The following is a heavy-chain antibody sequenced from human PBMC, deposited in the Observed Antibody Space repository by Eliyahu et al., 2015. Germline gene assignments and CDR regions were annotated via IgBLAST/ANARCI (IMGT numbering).Heavy chain of an antibody. CDR2: LDWDDXK. Sequence: QVTLRESGPALVKPTQTLTLTCTFSGFSLSPGGMXVSWIRQPPGXALXWLXXLDWDDXKYYSTSLKTRLTISKDTSKNQVVLTMTNMDPMDTATYYCARSPNWDFDYWGQGTLVTVSS. CDR3: ARSPNWDFDY. J-gene: IGHJ4*02. V-gene: IGHV2-70*01. CDR1: GFSLSPGGMX. D-gene: IGHD7-27*01.